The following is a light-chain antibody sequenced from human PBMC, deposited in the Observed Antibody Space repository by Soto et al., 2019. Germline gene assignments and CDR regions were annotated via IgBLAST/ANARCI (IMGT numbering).Light chain of an antibody. V-gene: IGKV3-20*01. CDR1: QSVSSSF. Sequence: EIVLTQSPGTLSLSPGERATLSCRASQSVSSSFLAWYQQKPGQAPRLLIYGASSRATGIPDKFSGSGSGTDFPLTISRLEPDDFAVYYCQQYGSSPLTFGGGTKVEIK. CDR3: QQYGSSPLT. CDR2: GAS. J-gene: IGKJ4*01.